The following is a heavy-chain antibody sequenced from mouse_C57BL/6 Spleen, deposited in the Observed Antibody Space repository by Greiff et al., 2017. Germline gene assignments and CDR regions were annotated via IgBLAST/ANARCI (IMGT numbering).Heavy chain of an antibody. V-gene: IGHV1-26*01. J-gene: IGHJ2*01. D-gene: IGHD4-1*01. CDR3: ARNWDYFDY. Sequence: VQLQQSGPELVKPGASVKISCKASGYTFTDYYMNWVKQSHGKSLEWIGDINPNNGGTSYNQKFKGKATLTVDKSSSTAYMELRSLTSEDSAVYYCARNWDYFDYGGQGTTLTVSS. CDR1: GYTFTDYY. CDR2: INPNNGGT.